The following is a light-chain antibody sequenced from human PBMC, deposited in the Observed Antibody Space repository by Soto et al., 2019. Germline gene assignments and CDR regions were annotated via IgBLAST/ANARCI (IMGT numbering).Light chain of an antibody. Sequence: EIVMTQSPATLSVSPGERATLSCRASQSVSSNLAWYQQKPGQAPRLLIYGASTRATGIPARFSGSGSGTEFTLTISSLQSEYFAVYSCQQYNHSLWTFGQGTMV. CDR1: QSVSSN. V-gene: IGKV3-15*01. J-gene: IGKJ1*01. CDR2: GAS. CDR3: QQYNHSLWT.